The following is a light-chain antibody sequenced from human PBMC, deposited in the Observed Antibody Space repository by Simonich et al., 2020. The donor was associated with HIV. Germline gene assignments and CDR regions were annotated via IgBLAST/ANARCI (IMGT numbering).Light chain of an antibody. J-gene: IGKJ2*01. V-gene: IGKV3-15*01. CDR2: GAS. CDR3: QQYNNWPYT. CDR1: QSVSSN. Sequence: EIVMTQSPATLSVSPGERATLSCRAKQSVSSNLALYQQKPGQAPRLLIYGASTRATGIPARFSGSGSGTEFTLTISSLQSEDFAVYYCQQYNNWPYTFGQGTKLEIK.